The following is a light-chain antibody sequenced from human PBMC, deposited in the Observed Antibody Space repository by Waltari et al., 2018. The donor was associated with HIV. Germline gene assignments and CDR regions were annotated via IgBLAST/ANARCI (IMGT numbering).Light chain of an antibody. CDR1: TSDVGGYNY. CDR3: SSYTTSSTMI. CDR2: DVS. J-gene: IGLJ2*01. Sequence: QSALTQPASVSGSPGQSITISCTGPTSDVGGYNYVSWYQQHPGKAPKLMIYDVSNLPSGVSPRFSGSKSDNTASLTISGLQAEDEADYFCSSYTTSSTMIFGGGTKLTVL. V-gene: IGLV2-14*03.